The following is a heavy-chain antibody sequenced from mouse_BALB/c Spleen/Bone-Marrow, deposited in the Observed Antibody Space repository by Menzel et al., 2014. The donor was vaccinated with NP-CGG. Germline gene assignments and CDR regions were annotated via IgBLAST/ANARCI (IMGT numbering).Heavy chain of an antibody. CDR1: GFNIKDTY. J-gene: IGHJ3*01. V-gene: IGHV14-3*02. CDR3: ARSGDYGSSLAY. D-gene: IGHD1-1*01. CDR2: IDPANGNT. Sequence: DVQLQESGAELVKPGAPVKLSCTASGFNIKDTYMHWVKQRPEQGLEWIGRIDPANGNTKYDPKFQGKATITADTSSNTAYLQLSSLTSEDTAVYYCARSGDYGSSLAYWGQGTLVTVSA.